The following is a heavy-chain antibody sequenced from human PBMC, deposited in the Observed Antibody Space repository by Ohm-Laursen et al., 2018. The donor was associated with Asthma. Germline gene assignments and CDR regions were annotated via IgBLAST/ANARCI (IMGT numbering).Heavy chain of an antibody. J-gene: IGHJ1*01. D-gene: IGHD1-26*01. CDR2: IKRDGSEI. CDR3: ARIGPEWELPGREYSLHH. Sequence: GSLRLPCAASGFTFSNYWMSWVRQAPGKGLEWVVNIKRDGSEIYYVDSVRGRFTTSRDNARNSVYLQMNSLRAEDTALYYCARIGPEWELPGREYSLHHWGEGTLVTVSS. CDR1: GFTFSNYW. V-gene: IGHV3-7*01.